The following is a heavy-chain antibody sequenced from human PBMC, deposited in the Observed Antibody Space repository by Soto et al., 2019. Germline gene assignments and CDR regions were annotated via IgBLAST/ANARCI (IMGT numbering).Heavy chain of an antibody. CDR3: ARGLGSGSYFDY. CDR1: GGSISSGGYY. Sequence: PSETLSLTCTVSGGSISSGGYYWSWIRQHPGKGLEWIGYIYYSGSTYYNPSLKSRVTISVDTSKNQFSLKLSSVTAADTAVYYCARGLGSGSYFDYWGQGTLVTVSS. CDR2: IYYSGST. J-gene: IGHJ4*02. D-gene: IGHD1-26*01. V-gene: IGHV4-31*03.